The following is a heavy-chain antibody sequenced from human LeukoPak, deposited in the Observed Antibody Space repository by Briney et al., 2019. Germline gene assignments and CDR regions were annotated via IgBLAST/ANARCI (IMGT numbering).Heavy chain of an antibody. Sequence: GGSLRLSCAASGFTFSSYSMSWVRQAPGKGLEWVSAISGSGGSTYYADSVKGRFTISRDNSKNTLYLQVNSLRIEDTAVYYCAKGVDYYFYYGMDVWGQGTTVTVSS. CDR1: GFTFSSYS. V-gene: IGHV3-23*01. CDR2: ISGSGGST. CDR3: AKGVDYYFYYGMDV. J-gene: IGHJ6*02.